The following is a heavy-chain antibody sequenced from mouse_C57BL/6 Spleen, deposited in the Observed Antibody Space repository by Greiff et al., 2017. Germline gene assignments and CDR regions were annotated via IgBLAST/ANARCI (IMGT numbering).Heavy chain of an antibody. CDR3: ARHDDSYAFAY. Sequence: EVQGVESGGGLVQPGGSLKLSCEASGFTFSDYGMAWVRQAPRKGPEWVAFISNWAYSGYYADTVKGRFTISRENAKNTLYLEMSSLRSEDTAMYYCARHDDSYAFAYWGQGTLVTVSA. CDR1: GFTFSDYG. D-gene: IGHD2-12*01. CDR2: ISNWAYSG. J-gene: IGHJ3*01. V-gene: IGHV5-15*01.